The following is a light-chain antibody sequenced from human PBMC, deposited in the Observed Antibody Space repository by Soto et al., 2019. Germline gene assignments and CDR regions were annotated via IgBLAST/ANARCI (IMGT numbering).Light chain of an antibody. CDR1: QSISSW. CDR2: KAS. Sequence: DIQMTQSPSTLSASVGDRVTITCRASQSISSWLAWYQQKPGKAPKLLIYKASSLESGVPSRFSGSGSGTEFTLTISSLQPDDFATYYGQQYIGRYTFGQGTKLEIK. V-gene: IGKV1-5*03. J-gene: IGKJ2*01. CDR3: QQYIGRYT.